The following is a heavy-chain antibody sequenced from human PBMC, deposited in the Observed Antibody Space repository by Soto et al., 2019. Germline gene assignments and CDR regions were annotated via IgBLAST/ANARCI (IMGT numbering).Heavy chain of an antibody. J-gene: IGHJ3*01. Sequence: QVQLVQSGAEVQKPGSSVKVSCKASGGTFSSYAISWVRQAPGQGREWMGGIIAILGKANYAEKFQGRVTITADESTSTAYMELSSLRSEDTAVYYCARERGGAIIVGVTGTFDVWGQGTLVTVSS. CDR1: GGTFSSYA. CDR3: ARERGGAIIVGVTGTFDV. V-gene: IGHV1-69*01. CDR2: IIAILGKA. D-gene: IGHD3-22*01.